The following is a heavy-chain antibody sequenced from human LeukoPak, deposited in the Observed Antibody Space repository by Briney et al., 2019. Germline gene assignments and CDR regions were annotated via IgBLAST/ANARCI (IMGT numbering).Heavy chain of an antibody. Sequence: PGGSLRLSCADSGFMFSGYRMHWVRQPPGKGLEWLADKATDDYHHYYADSVKGRFFISRDNCKNTVYLQMDNLRFEDRAVYYCGREKFEWELMGWGQGTLVIVSS. CDR3: GREKFEWELMG. D-gene: IGHD1-26*01. CDR2: KATDDYHH. CDR1: GFMFSGYR. V-gene: IGHV3-30*03. J-gene: IGHJ4*02.